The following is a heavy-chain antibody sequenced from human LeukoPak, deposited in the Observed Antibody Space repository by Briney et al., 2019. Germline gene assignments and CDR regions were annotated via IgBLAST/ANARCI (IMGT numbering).Heavy chain of an antibody. V-gene: IGHV4-59*01. CDR1: GGSMTTXX. J-gene: IGHJ4*02. CDR2: IYYSGSN. CDR3: ARLGRGGDWFDY. D-gene: IGHD2-21*02. Sequence: SETLSLTCTVSGGSMTTXXXTXXXQPPGXXPEWIGYIYYSGSNNYNSSLKSRVSMSVDTYKNQFSLKVNSVTAADAAIYYCARLGRGGDWFDYWGQGILVTVSS.